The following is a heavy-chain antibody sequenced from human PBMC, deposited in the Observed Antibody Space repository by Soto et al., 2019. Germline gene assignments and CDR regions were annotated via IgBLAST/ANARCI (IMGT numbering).Heavy chain of an antibody. V-gene: IGHV4-59*01. CDR2: IHYSGST. D-gene: IGHD3-10*01. J-gene: IGHJ6*02. CDR1: GGSISSYY. Sequence: SETLSLTCTVSGGSISSYYWSWIRQPPGKGLEWIGYIHYSGSTNYNPSLKSRVTISVDTSKNQFSLKLSSVTAADPAVYYCARVLGVRVVILGPDYYYGMDVWGQGTTVTVSS. CDR3: ARVLGVRVVILGPDYYYGMDV.